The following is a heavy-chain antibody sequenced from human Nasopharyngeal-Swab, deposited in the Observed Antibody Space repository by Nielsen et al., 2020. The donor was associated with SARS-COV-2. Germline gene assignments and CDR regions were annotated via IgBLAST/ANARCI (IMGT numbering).Heavy chain of an antibody. CDR3: AREDWKGFWDGVVISDAFDI. CDR2: INPNSGGT. CDR1: GYTFTGYY. D-gene: IGHD3-3*01. V-gene: IGHV1-2*02. J-gene: IGHJ3*02. Sequence: ASVKVSCKASGYTFTGYYMHWVRQAPGQGLEWRGWINPNSGGTNYAQKFQGRVTMTRDTSISTAYMELSRLRSDDTAVYYCAREDWKGFWDGVVISDAFDIWGQGTMVTVSS.